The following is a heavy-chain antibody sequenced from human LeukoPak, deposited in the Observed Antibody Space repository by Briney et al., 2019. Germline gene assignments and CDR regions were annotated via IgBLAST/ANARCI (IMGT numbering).Heavy chain of an antibody. Sequence: SETLSLTCTVSGGSISSGDYYWSWIRQPPGKGLEWMGYIYYSGSTYYNPSLKSRVTISVDTSKNPFSLKLSSVTAADTAVYYCARVFCYDSSGRITKGAFDIWGQGTMVTVSS. CDR3: ARVFCYDSSGRITKGAFDI. D-gene: IGHD3-22*01. CDR1: GGSISSGDYY. CDR2: IYYSGST. V-gene: IGHV4-30-4*01. J-gene: IGHJ3*02.